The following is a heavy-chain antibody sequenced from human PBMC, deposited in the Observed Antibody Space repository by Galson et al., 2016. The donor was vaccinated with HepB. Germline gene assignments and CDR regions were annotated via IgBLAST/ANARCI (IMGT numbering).Heavy chain of an antibody. V-gene: IGHV5-51*01. CDR2: ICPGDSET. CDR1: GDSFTNYW. D-gene: IGHD1-14*01. Sequence: QSGAEVKKPGESLKISCKGYGDSFTNYWIAWVRQIPGKGLEWMGTICPGDSETTYSPSFQGQVTISADKSINSAYLQWSSLKASDTAMYYCAIYHVNRAYQFDYWGQGTLLTVSS. J-gene: IGHJ4*02. CDR3: AIYHVNRAYQFDY.